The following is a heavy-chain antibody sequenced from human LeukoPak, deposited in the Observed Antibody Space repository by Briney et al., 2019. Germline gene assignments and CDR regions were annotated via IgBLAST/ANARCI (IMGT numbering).Heavy chain of an antibody. CDR2: IYSGGST. J-gene: IGHJ5*02. CDR3: AKGVAVTGTSSWFDP. CDR1: GFTVSSNY. Sequence: GGSLRLSCAASGFTVSSNYMSWVRQAPGKGLEWVSVIYSGGSTYYADSVKGRFTISRDNSKNTLYLQMNSLRAEDTAVYYCAKGVAVTGTSSWFDPWGQGTPVTVSS. D-gene: IGHD6-19*01. V-gene: IGHV3-66*01.